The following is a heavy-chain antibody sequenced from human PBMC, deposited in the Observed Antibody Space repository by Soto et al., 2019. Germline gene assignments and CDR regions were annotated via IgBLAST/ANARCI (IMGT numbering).Heavy chain of an antibody. CDR2: IYYSGST. Sequence: SETLSLTCTVSGGSISSYYWSWIRQPPGKGLEWIGYIYYSGSTNYNPSHKSRVTISVDTSKNQFSLKLSSVTAADTAVYYCAREVGGSSGLFAYWGQGTLVTVSS. CDR1: GGSISSYY. CDR3: AREVGGSSGLFAY. D-gene: IGHD6-19*01. V-gene: IGHV4-59*01. J-gene: IGHJ4*02.